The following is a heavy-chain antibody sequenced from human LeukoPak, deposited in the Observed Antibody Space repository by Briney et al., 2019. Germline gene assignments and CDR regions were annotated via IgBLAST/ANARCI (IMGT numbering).Heavy chain of an antibody. CDR3: ARGGRYSSSWYSGYYYGMDV. CDR1: GGSFSGYY. CDR2: INHSGST. D-gene: IGHD6-13*01. J-gene: IGHJ6*02. Sequence: PSETLSLTCAVYGGSFSGYYWSWIRQPPGKGLEWIGEINHSGSTNYNPSLKSRVTISVDTSKNQFSLKLSSVTAADTAVYYCARGGRYSSSWYSGYYYGMDVWGQGTTVTVSS. V-gene: IGHV4-34*01.